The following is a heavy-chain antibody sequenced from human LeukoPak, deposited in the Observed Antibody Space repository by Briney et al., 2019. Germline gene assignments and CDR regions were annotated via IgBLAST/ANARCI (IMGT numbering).Heavy chain of an antibody. CDR2: IFHSGST. CDR1: GYSLTSGYY. CDR3: AGSSSSDWFDP. D-gene: IGHD6-6*01. J-gene: IGHJ5*02. Sequence: SETLSLTCTVSGYSLTSGYYWGWIRQPPGKGLEWIASIFHSGSTFYNPSVKSRVTISVDTSKNQFSLKLSSVTAADTAVYYCAGSSSSDWFDPWGQGTLVTVSS. V-gene: IGHV4-38-2*02.